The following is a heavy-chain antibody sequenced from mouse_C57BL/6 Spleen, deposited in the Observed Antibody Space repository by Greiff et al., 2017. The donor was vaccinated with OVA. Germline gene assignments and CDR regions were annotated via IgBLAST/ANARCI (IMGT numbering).Heavy chain of an antibody. CDR1: GYTFTSYW. J-gene: IGHJ1*03. CDR2: IHPNSGST. D-gene: IGHD1-1*01. V-gene: IGHV1-64*01. Sequence: QVQLKQPGAELVKPGASVKLSCKASGYTFTSYWMHWVKQRPGQGLEWIGMIHPNSGSTNYNEKFKSKATLTVDKSSSTAYMQLSSLTSEDSAVYYCARSYYYGSSYPSYWYFDVWGTGTTVTVAS. CDR3: ARSYYYGSSYPSYWYFDV.